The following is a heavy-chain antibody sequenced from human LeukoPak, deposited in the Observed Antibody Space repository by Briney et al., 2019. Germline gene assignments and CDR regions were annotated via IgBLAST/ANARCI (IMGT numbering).Heavy chain of an antibody. CDR2: IYYSGST. CDR1: GGSISSYY. D-gene: IGHD3-22*01. V-gene: IGHV4-59*08. Sequence: PSETLSLTCTVSGGSISSYYWSWIRQPPGKGLEWIGYIYYSGSTNYNPSLKSRGTISVDTSKNQFSLKLSSVTAADTAVYYCARATYYYDSSGYYFDAFDIWGQGTMVTVSS. J-gene: IGHJ3*02. CDR3: ARATYYYDSSGYYFDAFDI.